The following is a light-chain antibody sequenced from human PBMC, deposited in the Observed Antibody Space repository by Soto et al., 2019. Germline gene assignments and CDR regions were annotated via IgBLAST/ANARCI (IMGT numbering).Light chain of an antibody. CDR1: SSNIGNNY. CDR2: DNN. Sequence: QSVLTQPPSVSAAPGQKVTISCSGSSSNIGNNYVSWYQQLPGTAPKLLIYDNNKRPSGIPDRFSGSKSGTSATLGITGLQTGDEADYYCGTWDSSLSAWVVFGGGTKVTVL. V-gene: IGLV1-51*01. J-gene: IGLJ2*01. CDR3: GTWDSSLSAWVV.